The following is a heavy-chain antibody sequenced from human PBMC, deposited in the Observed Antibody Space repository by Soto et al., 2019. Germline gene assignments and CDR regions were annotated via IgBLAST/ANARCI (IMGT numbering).Heavy chain of an antibody. CDR1: GYTFTSYG. V-gene: IGHV1-18*01. CDR2: ISAYNGNT. D-gene: IGHD6-13*01. J-gene: IGHJ5*02. Sequence: ASVKVSCKASGYTFTSYGISWVRQAPGQGLEWMGWISAYNGNTNYAQKLQGRVTMTTDTSTSTAYMELRSLRSDDTAVYYCARDHPAAGGFVWWSDPWGQGTLVTVSS. CDR3: ARDHPAAGGFVWWSDP.